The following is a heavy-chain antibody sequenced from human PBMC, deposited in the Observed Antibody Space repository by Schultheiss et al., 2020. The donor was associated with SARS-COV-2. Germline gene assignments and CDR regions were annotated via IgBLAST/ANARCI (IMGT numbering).Heavy chain of an antibody. V-gene: IGHV4-4*07. CDR2: IYTSGST. J-gene: IGHJ4*02. CDR1: GGSISSYY. D-gene: IGHD2-2*01. CDR3: ARGAKYCSSTSCYSWFFRYYFDY. Sequence: SETLSLTCTVSGGSISSYYWSWIRQPPGKGLEWIGRIYTSGSTNYNPSLKSRVTMSVDTSKNQFSLKLSSVTAADTAVYYCARGAKYCSSTSCYSWFFRYYFDYWGQGTLVTVSS.